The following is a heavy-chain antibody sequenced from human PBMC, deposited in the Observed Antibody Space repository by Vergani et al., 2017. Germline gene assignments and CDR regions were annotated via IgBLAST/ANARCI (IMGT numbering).Heavy chain of an antibody. CDR3: AKRAADPHNYGMDV. CDR2: ISYDGNKK. J-gene: IGHJ6*02. D-gene: IGHD6-25*01. V-gene: IGHV3-30*18. Sequence: QVQLVESGGGEVQPGRSLRLSCSAAGFPFSDYGVHWVRQAPGKGLEWVSVISYDGNKKNYADSVKGRFTISRDNSKNTLYLQMNSLRAEDTAVYYCAKRAADPHNYGMDVWGQGTTVTVSS. CDR1: GFPFSDYG.